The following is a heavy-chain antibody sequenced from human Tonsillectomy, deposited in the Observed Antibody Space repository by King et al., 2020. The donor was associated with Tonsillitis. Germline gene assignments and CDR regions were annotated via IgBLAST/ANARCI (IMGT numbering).Heavy chain of an antibody. D-gene: IGHD3-3*01. CDR3: ARDRLTISGDYYMDV. J-gene: IGHJ6*03. CDR1: GFTFSSYS. V-gene: IGHV3-48*01. Sequence: MQLVQSGGGLVQPGVSLRLSCAASGFTFSSYSMNWVRQAPGKGLEWVSFISSSVSTTHYADSVKGRFTISRDNAKNSLYLKMNSLRAEDTAVYYCARDRLTISGDYYMDVWGRGTTVTVSS. CDR2: ISSSVSTT.